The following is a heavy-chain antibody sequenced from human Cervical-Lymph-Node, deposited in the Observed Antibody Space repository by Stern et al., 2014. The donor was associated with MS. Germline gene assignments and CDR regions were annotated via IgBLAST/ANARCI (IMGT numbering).Heavy chain of an antibody. Sequence: EVQLVESGGAVVQPGGSLRLSCAAPGFNFDDYNMHWVRQVPGKGLEWGALTTWDGHRSDYRKSVKGRFTISRDNSKRSLYLQMNSLTIEDSALYYCVKGDDFYGMDVWGQGATVPVS. CDR1: GFNFDDYN. CDR3: VKGDDFYGMDV. V-gene: IGHV3-43*01. J-gene: IGHJ6*02. CDR2: TTWDGHRS.